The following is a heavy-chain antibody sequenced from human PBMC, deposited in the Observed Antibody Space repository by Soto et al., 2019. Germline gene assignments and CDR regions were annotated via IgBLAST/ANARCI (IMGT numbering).Heavy chain of an antibody. CDR1: GGSISIGGYY. Sequence: QVQLQESGPGLVKPSQTLSLTCTVSGGSISIGGYYWSWIRQHPGKGLEWIGYIYYSGSTYYNPSLKSRVTISVDTSKNQFSLKLSSVTAADTAVYYCARWAAGVWAGGMDVWGQGTTVTVSS. V-gene: IGHV4-31*03. J-gene: IGHJ6*02. D-gene: IGHD3-16*01. CDR3: ARWAAGVWAGGMDV. CDR2: IYYSGST.